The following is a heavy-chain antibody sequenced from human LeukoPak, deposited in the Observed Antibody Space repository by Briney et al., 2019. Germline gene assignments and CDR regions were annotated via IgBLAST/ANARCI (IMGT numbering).Heavy chain of an antibody. CDR1: GGSICSYH. CDR3: ARGGAIDYYYYYRDV. V-gene: IGHV4-59*01. J-gene: IGHJ6*03. CDR2: IYYSGST. Sequence: KASETLSLTCTVSGGSICSYHGSWIREPPGKGLEWFGYIYYSGSTTYNPSLKSRVTISVDTSKNQFSLKLSSVTAADTAVYSCARGGAIDYYYYYRDVWGKGTTVTVSS. D-gene: IGHD1-26*01.